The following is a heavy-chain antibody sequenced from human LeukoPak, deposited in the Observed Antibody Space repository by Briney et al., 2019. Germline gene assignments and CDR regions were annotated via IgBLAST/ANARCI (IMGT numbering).Heavy chain of an antibody. CDR2: IYPGDSDT. J-gene: IGHJ4*02. CDR3: ATVFCSGGSCPREGYFDY. D-gene: IGHD2-15*01. CDR1: GYSFTSYW. V-gene: IGHV5-51*01. Sequence: GESLQISCQGSGYSFTSYWIGWVRQMPGKGLEWMGIIYPGDSDTRYSPSFQGQVTISADKSISTAYLQWSSLKASDTAMYYCATVFCSGGSCPREGYFDYWGQGTLVTVSS.